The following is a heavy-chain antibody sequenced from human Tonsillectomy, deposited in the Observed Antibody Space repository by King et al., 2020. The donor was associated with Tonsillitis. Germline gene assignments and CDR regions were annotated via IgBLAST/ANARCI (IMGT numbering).Heavy chain of an antibody. J-gene: IGHJ6*02. Sequence: VQLVESGGGVVQPGRSLRLSCAASGFTFSSYAMQWVRRAPGKGLEWVAVISYDGSNKYYADSVKGRFTISRDNSKNTLYLQMNSLRGEDTAVYYCAKDREVAGIVSSVHYYYGMDVCGQGTTVTVSS. CDR3: AKDREVAGIVSSVHYYYGMDV. V-gene: IGHV3-30*18. CDR1: GFTFSSYA. D-gene: IGHD6-19*01. CDR2: ISYDGSNK.